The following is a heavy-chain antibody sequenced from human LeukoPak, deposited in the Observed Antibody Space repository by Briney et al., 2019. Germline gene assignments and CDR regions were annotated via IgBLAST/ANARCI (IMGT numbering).Heavy chain of an antibody. J-gene: IGHJ4*02. CDR2: ITASGGTT. CDR3: VSFYETY. V-gene: IGHV3-23*01. CDR1: GFTFTSHA. D-gene: IGHD2/OR15-2a*01. Sequence: GGSLRLSCAASGFTFTSHAMSWVRQAPGKGLEWVSAITASGGTTYYADSVKGRFTISRDNSKNTLYLQMNSLRAEDTAVYYCVSFYETYWGRGTLVTVSS.